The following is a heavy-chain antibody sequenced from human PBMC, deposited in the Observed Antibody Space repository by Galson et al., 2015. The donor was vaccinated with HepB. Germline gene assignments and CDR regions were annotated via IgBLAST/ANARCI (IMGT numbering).Heavy chain of an antibody. J-gene: IGHJ4*02. D-gene: IGHD3-22*01. CDR3: ARVTYYYDSSGYYYVPADFDY. CDR2: ISAYNGNT. Sequence: VKVSCKASGYTFTSYGISWVRQAPGQGLEWMGWISAYNGNTNYAQKLQGRVTMTTDTSTSTAYMELRSLRSDDTAVYYCARVTYYYDSSGYYYVPADFDYWGQGTLVTVSS. V-gene: IGHV1-18*04. CDR1: GYTFTSYG.